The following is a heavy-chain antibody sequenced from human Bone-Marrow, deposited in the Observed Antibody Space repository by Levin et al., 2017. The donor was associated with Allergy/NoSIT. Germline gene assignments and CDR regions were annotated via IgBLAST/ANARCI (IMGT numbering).Heavy chain of an antibody. Sequence: PSETLSLTCTVSGGSMSSYFWNWVRQPPGKGLEWIAYIYSSGGTNYNPSLKRRVSVFVDTSKNQFSLKLSSVTAADTAVYYCARGIGISGTDHDAFESWGQGTMVTVSS. V-gene: IGHV4-59*01. CDR1: GGSMSSYF. D-gene: IGHD1-20*01. J-gene: IGHJ3*02. CDR2: IYSSGGT. CDR3: ARGIGISGTDHDAFES.